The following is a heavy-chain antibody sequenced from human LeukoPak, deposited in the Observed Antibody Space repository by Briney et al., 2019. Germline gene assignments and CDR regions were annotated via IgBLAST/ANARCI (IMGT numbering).Heavy chain of an antibody. D-gene: IGHD4-17*01. V-gene: IGHV3-30*02. Sequence: GGSLRLSCAASGFTFSSYGMHWVRQAPGKGLEWVAFIRYDGSNKYYADSVKGRFTISRDNSKNTLYLQMNSLRAEDTAVYYCAEGDYEGPRYYYYYGMDVWGQGTTVTVSS. CDR3: AEGDYEGPRYYYYYGMDV. CDR2: IRYDGSNK. CDR1: GFTFSSYG. J-gene: IGHJ6*02.